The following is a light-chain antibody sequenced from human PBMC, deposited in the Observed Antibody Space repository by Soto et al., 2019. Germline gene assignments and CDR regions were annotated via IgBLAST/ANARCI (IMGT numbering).Light chain of an antibody. CDR2: DAS. Sequence: DIQMTQSPSTLPASVGDRVTITCRASRNINNWLAWYQQKPGKAPRLLMYDASTLQSGVPSRFSGSGSGTDFTLTISSLHPDDFATYYCQQYNSYSPTFGQGTKVDIK. J-gene: IGKJ1*01. CDR1: RNINNW. V-gene: IGKV1-5*01. CDR3: QQYNSYSPT.